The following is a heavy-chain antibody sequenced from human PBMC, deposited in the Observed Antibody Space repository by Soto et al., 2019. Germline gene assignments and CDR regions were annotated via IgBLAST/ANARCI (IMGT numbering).Heavy chain of an antibody. D-gene: IGHD3-10*01. CDR3: ARGCFGPDV. J-gene: IGHJ6*03. Sequence: EVQLVESGGGLVQPGGSLRLSCAASEFTFSGRSVHWVRQAPGKGLVWVSGIDKVGSDSTYADSVKGRFTSSRDNAKNTVYLQMNRLRVEDTAVYYCARGCFGPDVWGKGTTVTVSS. CDR1: EFTFSGRS. V-gene: IGHV3-74*01. CDR2: IDKVGSDS.